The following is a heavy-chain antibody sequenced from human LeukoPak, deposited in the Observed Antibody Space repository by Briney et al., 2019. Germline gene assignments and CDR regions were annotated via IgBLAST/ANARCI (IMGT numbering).Heavy chain of an antibody. D-gene: IGHD1-26*01. CDR2: IYYSGST. CDR3: ARSSVVGASNDS. J-gene: IGHJ4*02. CDR1: GGSISSYY. V-gene: IGHV4-59*01. Sequence: PSETLSLTWTVSGGSISSYYWSWIRQPPGKGLEWIGYIYYSGSTNYNPSLKSRVTISVDTSKNQFSLKLSSVTAADTAVYYCARSSVVGASNDSWGQGTLVTVSS.